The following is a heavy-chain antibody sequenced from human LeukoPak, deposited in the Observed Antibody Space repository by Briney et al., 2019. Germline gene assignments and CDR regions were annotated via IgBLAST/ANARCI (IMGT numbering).Heavy chain of an antibody. CDR2: ISAYNGNT. CDR3: ARDTIAAAGPYYFDY. D-gene: IGHD6-13*01. Sequence: GASVKVSCKASGYTFTSYAMHWVRQAPGQRLEWMGWISAYNGNTNYAQKLQGRVTMTTDTSTSTAYMELRSLRSDDTAVYYCARDTIAAAGPYYFDYWGQGTLVTVSS. CDR1: GYTFTSYA. V-gene: IGHV1-18*01. J-gene: IGHJ4*02.